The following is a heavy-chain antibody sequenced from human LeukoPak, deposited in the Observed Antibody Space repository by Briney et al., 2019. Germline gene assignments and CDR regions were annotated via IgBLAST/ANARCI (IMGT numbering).Heavy chain of an antibody. J-gene: IGHJ4*02. CDR2: ISYDGSNK. V-gene: IGHV3-30*18. D-gene: IGHD3-10*01. CDR1: GFTFSSYG. CDR3: AKHHHGSGSYRTYFDY. Sequence: GGSLRLSCAASGFTFSSYGMHWVRQAPGKGLEWVAVISYDGSNKYYADSVKGRFTISRDNSKNTLYLQMNSLRAEDTAVYYCAKHHHGSGSYRTYFDYWGQGTLVTVSS.